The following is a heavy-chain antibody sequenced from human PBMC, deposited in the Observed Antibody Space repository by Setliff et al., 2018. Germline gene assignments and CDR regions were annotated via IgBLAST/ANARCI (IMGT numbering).Heavy chain of an antibody. Sequence: GASVKVSCKASGYTFTGHYIHWVRQAPGQGLEWMGGTIPMFGSTSYARKFQGRVTLTADTSTTTAYLELASLRDDDTAVYYCVRGPGPSVVVAIPFDHWGQGSLVTVSS. D-gene: IGHD5-12*01. J-gene: IGHJ4*02. CDR3: VRGPGPSVVVAIPFDH. CDR2: TIPMFGST. CDR1: GYTFTGHY. V-gene: IGHV1-2*02.